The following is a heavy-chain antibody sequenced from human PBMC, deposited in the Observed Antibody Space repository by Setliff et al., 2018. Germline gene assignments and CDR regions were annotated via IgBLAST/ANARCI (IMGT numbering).Heavy chain of an antibody. J-gene: IGHJ3*01. CDR1: GFSVSSGYY. CDR3: ARVKVDTAWGDGFDV. V-gene: IGHV4-38-2*02. D-gene: IGHD5-18*01. Sequence: SETLSLTCTVSGFSVSSGYYWGWVRQPPGKGLEWIGSRYFTGNTYYNQSLKSRVTVSVDTSRNQFSLTLNSVTAGDTAVYYCARVKVDTAWGDGFDVWGQGTLVTVSS. CDR2: RYFTGNT.